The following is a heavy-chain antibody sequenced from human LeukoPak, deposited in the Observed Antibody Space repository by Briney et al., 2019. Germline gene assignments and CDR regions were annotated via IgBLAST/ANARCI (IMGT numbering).Heavy chain of an antibody. CDR3: ARDYYDSSGYFYLPYY. D-gene: IGHD3-22*01. CDR1: GGSISSYY. CDR2: IYYSGST. Sequence: SETLSLTCTVSGGSISSYYWSWIRQPPGKGLEWIGYIYYSGSTNYNPSLKSRVTISVDTSKNQFSLKLSSVTAADTAVYYCARDYYDSSGYFYLPYYWGQGTLVTVSS. J-gene: IGHJ4*02. V-gene: IGHV4-59*01.